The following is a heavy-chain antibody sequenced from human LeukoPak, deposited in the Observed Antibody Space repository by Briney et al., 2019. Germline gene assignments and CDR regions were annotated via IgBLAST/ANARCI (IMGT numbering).Heavy chain of an antibody. V-gene: IGHV3-23*01. J-gene: IGHJ4*02. Sequence: GGSLRLSCAASGFTFSSYAMSWVRQAPGKGLEWVSAISGSGGSTYYADSVKGRFAISRDNSKNTLYLQMNSLRAEDTAVHYCAKSPIAVATRFDYWGQGTLVTVSS. D-gene: IGHD6-19*01. CDR3: AKSPIAVATRFDY. CDR1: GFTFSSYA. CDR2: ISGSGGST.